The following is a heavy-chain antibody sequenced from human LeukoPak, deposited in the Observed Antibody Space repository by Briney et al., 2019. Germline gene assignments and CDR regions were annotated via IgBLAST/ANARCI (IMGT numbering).Heavy chain of an antibody. D-gene: IGHD3-3*01. J-gene: IGHJ3*02. CDR2: IYYSGST. Sequence: PSETLSLTCTVSGGSISSYYWSWIRQPPGKGLEWIGYIYYSGSTNYNPSLKSRVTISVDTSKNQFSLKLSSVTAADTAVYYCARLRFLEWLLPDAFDIWGQGTMVTVSS. CDR1: GGSISSYY. CDR3: ARLRFLEWLLPDAFDI. V-gene: IGHV4-59*01.